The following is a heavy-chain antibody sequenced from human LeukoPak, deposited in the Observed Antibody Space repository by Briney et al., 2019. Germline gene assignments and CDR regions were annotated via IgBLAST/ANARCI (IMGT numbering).Heavy chain of an antibody. CDR1: GDSVSSNSAT. D-gene: IGHD6-13*01. J-gene: IGHJ5*02. CDR2: TYYRSEWHN. Sequence: SQTLSLTCAISGDSVSSNSATWHWIRQSPSRGLEWLGRTYYRSEWHNDYAVSVKSRITINSDTSKNQFSLHLNSVTPEDTAVYYCARIKGSGINWFDPWGQGTLVTVSS. V-gene: IGHV6-1*01. CDR3: ARIKGSGINWFDP.